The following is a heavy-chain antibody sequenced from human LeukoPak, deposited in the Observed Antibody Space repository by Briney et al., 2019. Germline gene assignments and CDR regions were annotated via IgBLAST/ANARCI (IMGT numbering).Heavy chain of an antibody. Sequence: PGGSLRLSCAASGFTFSSYSMNWDRQAPGKGLEWVSSISSSSYIYYADSVKGRFTISRDNAKNSLYLQMNSLRAEDTAVYYCARDQGGYSYTFDYWGQGTLVTVSS. D-gene: IGHD5-18*01. J-gene: IGHJ4*02. CDR3: ARDQGGYSYTFDY. V-gene: IGHV3-21*01. CDR2: ISSSSYI. CDR1: GFTFSSYS.